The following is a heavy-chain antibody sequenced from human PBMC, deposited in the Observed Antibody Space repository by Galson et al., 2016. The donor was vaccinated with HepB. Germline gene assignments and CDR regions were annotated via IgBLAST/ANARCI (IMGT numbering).Heavy chain of an antibody. CDR1: GYTFTSFA. V-gene: IGHV1-3*01. J-gene: IGHJ4*02. CDR2: INAGNGNT. D-gene: IGHD3-3*02. Sequence: SVKVSCKASGYTFTSFAMHWVRQTPGQRLEWLGWINAGNGNTKYSQKFQGRVTITADKSTGTAYMELSSLRHEDTAVYYCARMAGNIYGYLNYWGQGTLVTVSS. CDR3: ARMAGNIYGYLNY.